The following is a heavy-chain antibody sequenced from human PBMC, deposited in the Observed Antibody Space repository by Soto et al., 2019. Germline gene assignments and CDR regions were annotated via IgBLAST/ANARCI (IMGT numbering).Heavy chain of an antibody. CDR3: ARGGDRFDGMDV. CDR1: GFGFNGYD. CDR2: ISTAGDT. J-gene: IGHJ6*02. Sequence: EVQLVESGGGVVQPGGSLRLSCAASGFGFNGYDMHWVRQAPGKNLEWVAAISTAGDTYYLGSVKGRFTISREDAKNSLALQMNSLRVGDTAVYYCARGGDRFDGMDVWGQGTTVTVSS. D-gene: IGHD3-16*01. V-gene: IGHV3-13*01.